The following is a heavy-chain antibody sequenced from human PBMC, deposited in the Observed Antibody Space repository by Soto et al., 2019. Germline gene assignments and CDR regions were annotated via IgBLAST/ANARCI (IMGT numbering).Heavy chain of an antibody. Sequence: PSETLSLTCTVSGGSISSYYWSWIRQPAGKGLEWIGRIYTSGSTNYNPSLKSRVTMSVDTSKNQFSLKLSSVTAADTAVYYCARGIYGSGSPLPLYYVDYWGQVTMVTV. CDR3: ARGIYGSGSPLPLYYVDY. V-gene: IGHV4-4*07. CDR2: IYTSGST. J-gene: IGHJ4*02. CDR1: GGSISSYY. D-gene: IGHD3-10*01.